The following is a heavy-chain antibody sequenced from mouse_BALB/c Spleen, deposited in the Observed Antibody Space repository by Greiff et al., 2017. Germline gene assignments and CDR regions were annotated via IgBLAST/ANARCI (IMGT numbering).Heavy chain of an antibody. D-gene: IGHD5-1*01. Sequence: VQLQQSGAELVKPGAPVKLSCKASGYTFTSYWMNWVKQRPGRGLEWIGRIDPSDSETHYNQKFKDKATLTVDKSSSTAYIQLSSLTSEDSAVYYCARSPFVPFFDYWGQGTTLTVSS. CDR1: GYTFTSYW. CDR3: ARSPFVPFFDY. CDR2: IDPSDSET. J-gene: IGHJ2*01. V-gene: IGHV1-69*02.